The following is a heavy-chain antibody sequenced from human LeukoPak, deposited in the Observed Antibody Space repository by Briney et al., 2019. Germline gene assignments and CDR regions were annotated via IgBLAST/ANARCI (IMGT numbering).Heavy chain of an antibody. Sequence: PGGSLRLSCAASGFTFSGSAMHWVRQASGKGLEWVGRIRSKANSYATAYAASVKGRFTISRDDSKNTAYLQMNSLKTEDTAVHYCTRPLGYCSGGSCASYDYWGQGTLVTVSS. V-gene: IGHV3-73*01. CDR2: IRSKANSYAT. J-gene: IGHJ4*02. CDR1: GFTFSGSA. CDR3: TRPLGYCSGGSCASYDY. D-gene: IGHD2-15*01.